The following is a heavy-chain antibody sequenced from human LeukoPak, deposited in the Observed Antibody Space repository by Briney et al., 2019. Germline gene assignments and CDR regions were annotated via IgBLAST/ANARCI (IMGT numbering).Heavy chain of an antibody. J-gene: IGHJ4*02. CDR3: ARGPSPRVAARLDYFDY. V-gene: IGHV1-18*01. Sequence: ASVKVSCKAAGYTFTSYGISWVRQDPGQGLEWMGWISAYNGNTNYAQKLQGRVTMTTDTSTSTAYMELRSLRSDDTAVYYCARGPSPRVAARLDYFDYWGQGILVTVSS. CDR1: GYTFTSYG. CDR2: ISAYNGNT. D-gene: IGHD6-6*01.